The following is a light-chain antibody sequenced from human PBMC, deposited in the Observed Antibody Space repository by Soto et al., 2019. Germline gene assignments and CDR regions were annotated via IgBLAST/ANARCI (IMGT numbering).Light chain of an antibody. Sequence: QSVLTQPPSASATPGQRVTISCSGSNSNIGSNTVNWYQQLPGTAPRLLIYTNNQRPSGGPHRLSGSKPGTSASLAIGGLQCEDGADYYCAEWDVSLGGYVFGTGTKVTVL. J-gene: IGLJ1*01. CDR1: NSNIGSNT. CDR3: AEWDVSLGGYV. CDR2: TNN. V-gene: IGLV1-44*01.